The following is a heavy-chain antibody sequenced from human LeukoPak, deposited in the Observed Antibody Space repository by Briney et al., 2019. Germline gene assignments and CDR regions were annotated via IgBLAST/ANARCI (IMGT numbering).Heavy chain of an antibody. CDR3: GMGGGIGVVHI. D-gene: IGHD6-19*01. Sequence: SETLSLTCTASGVSVSSFGVYWIWIRPPPGQELEWLGSIYYSGSTYYNPSLRSRATISVDTTKNHISLSLGSATAADAAADYCGMGGGIGVVHIWGQGTLVTVSS. J-gene: IGHJ1*01. V-gene: IGHV4-39*02. CDR1: GVSVSSFGVY. CDR2: IYYSGST.